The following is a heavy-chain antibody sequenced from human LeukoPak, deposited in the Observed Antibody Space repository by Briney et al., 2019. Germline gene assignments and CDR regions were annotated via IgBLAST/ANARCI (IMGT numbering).Heavy chain of an antibody. D-gene: IGHD4-17*01. J-gene: IGHJ4*02. CDR2: IWYDGINK. Sequence: GGSLRLSCAASGFTFRSYGMHWVRQAPGKGLGWVAVIWYDGINKYYADSVKGRFTISRDNSKNTLYLQMNSLRAEDTAVYYCAKSAVRPPTLIDYWGQGTLVTVSS. CDR1: GFTFRSYG. V-gene: IGHV3-33*06. CDR3: AKSAVRPPTLIDY.